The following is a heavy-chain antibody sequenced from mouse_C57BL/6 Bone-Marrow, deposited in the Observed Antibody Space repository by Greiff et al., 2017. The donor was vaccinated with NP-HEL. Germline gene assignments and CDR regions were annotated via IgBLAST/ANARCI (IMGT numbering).Heavy chain of an antibody. Sequence: VPLQESGAELARPGASVKLSCKASGYTFTSYGISWVKQRTGQGLEWIGEIYPRSGNTYYNEKFKGKATLTADKSSSTAYMELRRLTSEDSAVYFCASSTYFYSWFAYWGQGTLVTASA. CDR3: ASSTYFYSWFAY. CDR2: IYPRSGNT. J-gene: IGHJ3*01. D-gene: IGHD1-1*01. V-gene: IGHV1-81*01. CDR1: GYTFTSYG.